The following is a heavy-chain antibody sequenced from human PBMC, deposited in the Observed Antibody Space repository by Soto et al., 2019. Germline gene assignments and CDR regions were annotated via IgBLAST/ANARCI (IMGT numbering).Heavy chain of an antibody. CDR3: TRDPSGRYYVGEYFDY. CDR1: GFTFGDYA. J-gene: IGHJ4*01. D-gene: IGHD1-26*01. V-gene: IGHV3-49*03. CDR2: IRSKAYGGTT. Sequence: LRLSCTASGFTFGDYAMSWFRQAPGKGLEWVGFIRSKAYGGTTEYAASVKGRFTISRDDSKSIAYLQMNSLKTEDTAVYYCTRDPSGRYYVGEYFDYWGQGTLVTVSS.